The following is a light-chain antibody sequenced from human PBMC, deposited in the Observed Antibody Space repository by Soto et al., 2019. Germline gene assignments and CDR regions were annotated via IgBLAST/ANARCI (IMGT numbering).Light chain of an antibody. CDR1: QDITNY. V-gene: IGKV1-33*01. CDR2: DAS. Sequence: DIQMTQSPSSLSASVGDSITITFQKSQDITNYLNWYQQKLGKAPKLLIYDASNLETGVPSRFSGSGSGTDFTFTISSLQPEDIATYYCQQYSHLITFGQGTQLEI. J-gene: IGKJ5*01. CDR3: QQYSHLIT.